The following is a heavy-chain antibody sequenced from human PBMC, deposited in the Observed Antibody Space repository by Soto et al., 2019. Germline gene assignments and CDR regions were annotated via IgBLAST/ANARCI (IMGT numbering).Heavy chain of an antibody. V-gene: IGHV3-30*18. D-gene: IGHD5-12*01. CDR3: GKDRAVTTNNYYYGMDV. CDR2: ISFDGSKE. CDR1: GFSFNSHG. Sequence: GGSXRLSCVASGFSFNSHGMHWFRQAPGRGLEWVAVISFDGSKEFYAGPVKGRFTISRDNSKNTLYLQMSSLRAEDTALYYCGKDRAVTTNNYYYGMDVWGQGTTVTVSS. J-gene: IGHJ6*02.